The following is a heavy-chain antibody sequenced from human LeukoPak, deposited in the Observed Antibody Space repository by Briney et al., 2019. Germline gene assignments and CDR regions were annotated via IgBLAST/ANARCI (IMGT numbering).Heavy chain of an antibody. CDR3: AKDSNDYGDHATFDY. D-gene: IGHD4-17*01. CDR1: GFTFSSYG. V-gene: IGHV3-43*01. Sequence: PGRSLRLSCAASGFTFSSYGMHWVRQAPGKGLEWVSLISWDGGSTYYADSVKGRFTISRDNSKNSLYLQMNSLRTEDTALYYCAKDSNDYGDHATFDYWGQGTLVTVSS. CDR2: ISWDGGST. J-gene: IGHJ4*02.